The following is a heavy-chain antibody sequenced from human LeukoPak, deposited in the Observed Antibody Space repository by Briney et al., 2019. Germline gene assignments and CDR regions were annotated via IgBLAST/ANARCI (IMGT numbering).Heavy chain of an antibody. Sequence: ASVKVSCKASGYTFTAYYLHRVRQAPGQGLEWMGWIHPNSGGTNYAQNFQGRVSMTTDTSISTVYMELSRLRSDDTAVYYCARDYYGSGTHYKDYWGQGTLVTVSS. CDR2: IHPNSGGT. CDR3: ARDYYGSGTHYKDY. V-gene: IGHV1-2*02. CDR1: GYTFTAYY. J-gene: IGHJ4*02. D-gene: IGHD3-10*01.